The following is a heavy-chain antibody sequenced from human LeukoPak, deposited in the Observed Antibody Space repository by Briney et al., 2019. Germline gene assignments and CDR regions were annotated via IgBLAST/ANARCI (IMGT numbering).Heavy chain of an antibody. J-gene: IGHJ4*02. CDR3: ARQRLDGDILGFDW. CDR2: IHTSGSP. Sequence: PSETLSLTCNVSGASISGHYWSWIRHPAGKSLEWIGRIHTSGSPIYNPSLSSRVTMSVDTSKGQFSLTTNSLTAADTAIYYCARQRLDGDILGFDWWGQGTLVTVSS. D-gene: IGHD2-21*01. V-gene: IGHV4-4*07. CDR1: GASISGHY.